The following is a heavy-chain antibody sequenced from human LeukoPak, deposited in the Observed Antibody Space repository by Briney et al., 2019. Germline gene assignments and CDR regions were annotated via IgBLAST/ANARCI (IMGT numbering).Heavy chain of an antibody. D-gene: IGHD2-2*01. V-gene: IGHV3-21*01. J-gene: IGHJ4*02. CDR3: ARGLVPAAVEFDY. CDR2: ISSSSKYI. Sequence: PGGSLRLSCADSGFTFRSYSMNWVRQAPGKGLEWVSSISSSSKYIYYADSVKGRFTISRDNAKNSLYLQMNSLRAEDTATYYCARGLVPAAVEFDYWAREPWSPPPQ. CDR1: GFTFRSYS.